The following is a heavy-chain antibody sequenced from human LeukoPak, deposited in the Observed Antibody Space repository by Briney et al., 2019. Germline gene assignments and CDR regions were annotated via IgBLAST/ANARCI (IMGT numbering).Heavy chain of an antibody. CDR3: ARDFWSGPDY. D-gene: IGHD3-3*01. V-gene: IGHV3-74*01. CDR2: INTDGTGT. J-gene: IGHJ4*02. Sequence: GGSLRLSCAASGFTFSTYWMHWVRQAPGKGLVWVSRINTDGTGTSYADSVKGRFTVSRDNAKNTLYLQINSLRVEDTAVYYCARDFWSGPDYWGQGTLVTVSS. CDR1: GFTFSTYW.